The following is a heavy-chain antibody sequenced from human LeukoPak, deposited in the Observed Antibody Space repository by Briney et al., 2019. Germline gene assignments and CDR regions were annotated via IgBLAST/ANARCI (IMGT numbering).Heavy chain of an antibody. CDR2: ISSDGSHK. CDR3: ANDCDWDWYFDF. CDR1: GFNFSAYG. Sequence: PGGSLRLSCAASGFNFSAYGLHWVRQAPGKGLEGVAVISSDGSHKYYVDSVKGRFSISRDNSKYTVFLQMNSLREDDTAVYYCANDCDWDWYFDFWGRGTLVTVSS. D-gene: IGHD2-21*02. V-gene: IGHV3-30*18. J-gene: IGHJ2*01.